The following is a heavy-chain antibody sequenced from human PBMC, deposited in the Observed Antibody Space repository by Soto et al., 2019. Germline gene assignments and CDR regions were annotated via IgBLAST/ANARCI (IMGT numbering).Heavy chain of an antibody. J-gene: IGHJ4*02. CDR1: GYTFASYD. CDR3: ARERTVAGNDY. Sequence: ASVKVSCKASGYTFASYDIDWVRQATGQGLEWMGWMNPNSGNTGYAQKFQGRVTMTRNTSISTAYMELSSLRSEDTAVYYCARERTVAGNDYWGQGTLVTVSS. D-gene: IGHD6-19*01. V-gene: IGHV1-8*01. CDR2: MNPNSGNT.